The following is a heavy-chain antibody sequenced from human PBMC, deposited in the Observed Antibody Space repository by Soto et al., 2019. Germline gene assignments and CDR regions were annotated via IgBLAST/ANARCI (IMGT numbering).Heavy chain of an antibody. V-gene: IGHV3-30*18. D-gene: IGHD3-22*01. Sequence: PXGFRRLTCPASGCTFSSSCMHWVRQAPGKGLEWVAVISYDGSNKYYADSVKGRFTISRDNSKNTLYLQMNSLRAEDTAVYYCAKDLEYYDSSGYYSGMEVWGQGTTVTV. CDR3: AKDLEYYDSSGYYSGMEV. CDR2: ISYDGSNK. J-gene: IGHJ6*02. CDR1: GCTFSSSC.